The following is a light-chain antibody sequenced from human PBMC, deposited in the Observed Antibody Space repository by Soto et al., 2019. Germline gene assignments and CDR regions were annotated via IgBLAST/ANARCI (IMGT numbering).Light chain of an antibody. CDR3: QQYERSSIT. J-gene: IGKJ5*01. V-gene: IGKV3-20*01. CDR2: GAS. CDR1: QSVNSDY. Sequence: EIVLTQSPGTLSLSPGERATLSCRASQSVNSDYFAWYQQRPGQPPRLLIYGASSRATGIPDRFSGSGSGTDFTLSISRLEPEDFAMYYCQQYERSSITLGQGTRLEIK.